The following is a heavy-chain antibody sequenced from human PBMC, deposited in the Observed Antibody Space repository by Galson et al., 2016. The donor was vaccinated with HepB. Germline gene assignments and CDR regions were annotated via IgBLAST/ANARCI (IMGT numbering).Heavy chain of an antibody. CDR2: ISYDGSNK. Sequence: SLRLSCAAPGFTFSSYAMHWVHQAPGKGLEWVAVISYDGSNKYYADSVKGRFTISRDNSKNTLYLQMNSLRAEDTAVYYCARRGINNYYGSGSYTHLGTEYFQHWGQGTLVT. CDR3: ARRGINNYYGSGSYTHLGTEYFQH. D-gene: IGHD3-10*01. V-gene: IGHV3-30*04. J-gene: IGHJ1*01. CDR1: GFTFSSYA.